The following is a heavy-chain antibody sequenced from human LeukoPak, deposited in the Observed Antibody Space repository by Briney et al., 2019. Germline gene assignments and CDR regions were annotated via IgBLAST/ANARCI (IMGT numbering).Heavy chain of an antibody. CDR3: AAVSSIVVVLHAFDI. V-gene: IGHV1-58*01. CDR1: GFTFTSSA. J-gene: IGHJ3*02. CDR2: IVVGSGNT. D-gene: IGHD3-22*01. Sequence: VASVKVSCKASGFTFTSSAVQWVRQARGKRLEWIGWIVVGSGNTNYAQKFQERVTITRDMSTSTAYMELSSLRSEDTAVYYCAAVSSIVVVLHAFDIWGQGTMVTVSS.